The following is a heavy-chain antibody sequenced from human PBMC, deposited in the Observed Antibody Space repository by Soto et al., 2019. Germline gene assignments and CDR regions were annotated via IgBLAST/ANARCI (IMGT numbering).Heavy chain of an antibody. CDR3: TTPYGDYYYGMDV. V-gene: IGHV3-15*07. Sequence: GGSLRLSCAASGFTFSNAWMNWVRQAPGKGLEWVGRIKSKTDGGTTDYAAPVKGRFTISRDDSKNTLYLQMNSLKTEDTAVYYCTTPYGDYYYGMDVWGQGTTVTVSS. J-gene: IGHJ6*02. CDR1: GFTFSNAW. CDR2: IKSKTDGGTT. D-gene: IGHD4-17*01.